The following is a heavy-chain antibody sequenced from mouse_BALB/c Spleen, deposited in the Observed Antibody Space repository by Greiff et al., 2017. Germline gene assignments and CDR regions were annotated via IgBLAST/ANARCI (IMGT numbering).Heavy chain of an antibody. CDR2: ISNGGGST. Sequence: EVQRVESGGGLVQPGGSLKLSCAASGFTFSSYTMSWVRQTPEKRLEWVAYISNGGGSTYYPDTVKGRFTISRDNAKNTLYLQMSSLKSEDTAMYYCARHLGGMDYWGQGTSVTVSS. CDR3: ARHLGGMDY. CDR1: GFTFSSYT. J-gene: IGHJ4*01. D-gene: IGHD3-3*01. V-gene: IGHV5-12-2*01.